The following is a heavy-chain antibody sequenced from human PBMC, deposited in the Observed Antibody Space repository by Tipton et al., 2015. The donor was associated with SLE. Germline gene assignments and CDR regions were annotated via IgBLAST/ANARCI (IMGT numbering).Heavy chain of an antibody. CDR2: IFTSGYT. Sequence: TLSLTCTVSGGSISSASYYWNWIRQPAGKGLEWIGRIFTSGYTDYNPSLNSRVTISVDTSKNQVSLRLTSVTAADTAVYYCAGETRVVTPTDYFYYMDVWGKGTTVTVSS. CDR3: AGETRVVTPTDYFYYMDV. V-gene: IGHV4-61*02. J-gene: IGHJ6*03. D-gene: IGHD4-23*01. CDR1: GGSISSASYY.